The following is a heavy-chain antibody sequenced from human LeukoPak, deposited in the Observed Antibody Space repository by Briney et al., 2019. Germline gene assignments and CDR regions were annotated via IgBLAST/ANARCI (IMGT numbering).Heavy chain of an antibody. V-gene: IGHV4-59*01. CDR1: GGSISSYY. D-gene: IGHD4-23*01. J-gene: IGHJ4*02. Sequence: PSETLSLTCTVSGGSISSYYWSWIRQPPGKGLEWIGYIHYSGNTNYNPSLKSRVTISVDTSKNQFSLKVSSVTAADTAVYYCAREKNGNEPFDYWGQGTLVTVSS. CDR2: IHYSGNT. CDR3: AREKNGNEPFDY.